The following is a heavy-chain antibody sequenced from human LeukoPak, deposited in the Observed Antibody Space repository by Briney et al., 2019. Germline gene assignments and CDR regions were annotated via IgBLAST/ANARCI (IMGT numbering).Heavy chain of an antibody. V-gene: IGHV4-34*01. CDR3: ARGGVVVVTAPRRFDP. CDR2: INHSGST. CDR1: GGSFSGYY. J-gene: IGHJ5*02. D-gene: IGHD2-21*02. Sequence: SETLSLTCAVYGGSFSGYYWSWIRQPPGEGLEWIGEINHSGSTNYNPSLKSRVTISVDTSKNQFSLKLSSVTAADTAVYYCARGGVVVVTAPRRFDPWGQGTLVTVSS.